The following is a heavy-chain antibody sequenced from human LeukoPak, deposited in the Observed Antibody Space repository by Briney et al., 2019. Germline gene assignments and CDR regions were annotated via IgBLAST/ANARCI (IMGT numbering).Heavy chain of an antibody. V-gene: IGHV3-21*03. D-gene: IGHD3-22*01. J-gene: IGHJ4*02. Sequence: PGGSLRLSCAASGFTFSSYSMNWVRQAPGKGLEWVSSISSSSSYIYYADSVKGRFTISRDNAKNSLYLQMNSLRAEDTAVYYCERDFDYYDSSGYYEGIDYWGQGTLVTVSS. CDR2: ISSSSSYI. CDR1: GFTFSSYS. CDR3: ERDFDYYDSSGYYEGIDY.